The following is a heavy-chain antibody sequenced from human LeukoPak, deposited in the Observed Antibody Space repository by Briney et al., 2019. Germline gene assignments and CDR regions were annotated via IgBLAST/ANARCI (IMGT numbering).Heavy chain of an antibody. Sequence: SVKVSCKASGGTFSSYAISWVRQAPGQGLEWMGRIIPIFGTANYAQKFQGRVAITTDESTSTAYMELSSLRSEDTAVYYCARGDYYDSSGYLIDYWGQGTLVTVSS. J-gene: IGHJ4*02. CDR3: ARGDYYDSSGYLIDY. CDR1: GGTFSSYA. V-gene: IGHV1-69*05. CDR2: IIPIFGTA. D-gene: IGHD3-22*01.